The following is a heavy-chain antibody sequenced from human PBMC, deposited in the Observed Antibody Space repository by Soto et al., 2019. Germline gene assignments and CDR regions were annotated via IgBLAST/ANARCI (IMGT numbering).Heavy chain of an antibody. CDR2: LSGSGTST. J-gene: IGHJ4*02. Sequence: LRLSCAASGFSFVNYAMNWVRQSPGKGLECVSGLSGSGTSTYYADSVKGRFTISRDNSRDTLFLQMNSLTADDTAVYYCAKATTNGGWFNPFDSWGQGALVTVSS. D-gene: IGHD6-19*01. V-gene: IGHV3-23*01. CDR1: GFSFVNYA. CDR3: AKATTNGGWFNPFDS.